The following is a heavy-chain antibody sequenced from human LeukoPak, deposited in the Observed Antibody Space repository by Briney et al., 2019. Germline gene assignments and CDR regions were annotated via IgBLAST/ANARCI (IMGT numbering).Heavy chain of an antibody. V-gene: IGHV3-23*01. J-gene: IGHJ5*02. CDR1: GFIFNNYA. CDR2: ISGSGANT. D-gene: IGHD3-3*01. Sequence: GGSLRLSCDASGFIFNNYAMSWVRQAPGTGLEWVSSISGSGANTHYADSVKGRFTISRHNSKNTLYLQMNSLRVEDTAVYYCARGRSIFGVVMDYNWFDPWGQGTLVTVSS. CDR3: ARGRSIFGVVMDYNWFDP.